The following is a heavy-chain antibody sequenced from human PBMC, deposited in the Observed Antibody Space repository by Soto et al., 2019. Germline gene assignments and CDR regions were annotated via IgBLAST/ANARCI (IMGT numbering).Heavy chain of an antibody. CDR3: ASDPGVTNYYFDY. CDR1: GFTFSSYG. D-gene: IGHD3-3*01. V-gene: IGHV3-33*01. J-gene: IGHJ4*02. CDR2: IWYDGSKQ. Sequence: QVQLVESGGGVVQPGTSLRLSCAPSGFTFSSYGMHWVRQAPGKGLEWVAVIWYDGSKQYYADSVKGRFTISRDNSKNTLYLQMNSLRAEDTAVYYCASDPGVTNYYFDYWGQGTLVTVSS.